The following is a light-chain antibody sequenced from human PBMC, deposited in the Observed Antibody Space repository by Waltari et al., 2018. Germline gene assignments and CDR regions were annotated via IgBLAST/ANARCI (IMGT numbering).Light chain of an antibody. CDR1: SNYVGSYNL. Sequence: QSALTQPASVSGSPGQSITIPCTGSSNYVGSYNLVSWYKQNPGEAPTLYLYEVSKRPSGVSDRFSGSKSGNTASLTISGLRPEDEADYYCCSYGGASARLFGGGTKVTVL. J-gene: IGLJ2*01. CDR2: EVS. V-gene: IGLV2-23*02. CDR3: CSYGGASARL.